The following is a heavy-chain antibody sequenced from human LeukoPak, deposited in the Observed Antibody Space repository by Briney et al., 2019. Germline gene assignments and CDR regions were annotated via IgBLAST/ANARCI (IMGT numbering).Heavy chain of an antibody. D-gene: IGHD5-12*01. CDR2: IYHSGST. CDR3: ARSRRVYSGFNWFDP. J-gene: IGHJ5*02. CDR1: GYSISSGYY. Sequence: SETLSLTCAVSGYSISSGYYWGWIRQPPGKGLEWIGSIYHSGSTYYNPSLKSRVTISVDTSKNQFSLKLSSVTAADTAVYYCARSRRVYSGFNWFDPWGQGTLVTVSS. V-gene: IGHV4-38-2*01.